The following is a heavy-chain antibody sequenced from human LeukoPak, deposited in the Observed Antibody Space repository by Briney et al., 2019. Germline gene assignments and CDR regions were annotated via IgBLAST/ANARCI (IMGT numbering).Heavy chain of an antibody. J-gene: IGHJ6*03. Sequence: QTGGSLRLSCAASGFTFNSYSMNWVRQAPGKGLEWVSYISSSSSTIYYADSVKGRFTISRDNAKNSLYLQMNSLRAEDTAVYYCANGYCTNGVCYPYYYYYMDVWGKGTTVTVSS. V-gene: IGHV3-48*01. D-gene: IGHD2-8*01. CDR2: ISSSSSTI. CDR1: GFTFNSYS. CDR3: ANGYCTNGVCYPYYYYYMDV.